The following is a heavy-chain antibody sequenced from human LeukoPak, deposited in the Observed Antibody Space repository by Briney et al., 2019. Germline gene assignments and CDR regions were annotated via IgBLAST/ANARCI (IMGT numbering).Heavy chain of an antibody. D-gene: IGHD5/OR15-5a*01. CDR1: GFTLSTYD. Sequence: GGSLRLSCAASGFTLSTYDMSWVRQAPTKGLEWVSAIGGDGGTTYADSVKGRFTISRDNSKNTLYLQMNSLRVEDTAVYYCARGDGVYVYWGQGTLVTVSS. CDR2: IGGDGGTT. J-gene: IGHJ4*02. V-gene: IGHV3-23*01. CDR3: ARGDGVYVY.